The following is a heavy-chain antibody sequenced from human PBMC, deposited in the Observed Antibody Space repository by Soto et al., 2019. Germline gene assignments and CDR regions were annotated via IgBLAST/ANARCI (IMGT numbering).Heavy chain of an antibody. J-gene: IGHJ3*02. D-gene: IGHD6-13*01. CDR2: TYYRSKWSN. CDR3: ARGRHSSFDI. Sequence: SQTLSLTCAMSGESLFSNGVAWNWIRLSPSRGLEWLGRTYYRSKWSNDYAISLKSRITINPDTSKNQFSLQLTSVTPEDTAVYFCARGRHSSFDIWGQGTMVTVSS. V-gene: IGHV6-1*01. CDR1: GESLFSNGVA.